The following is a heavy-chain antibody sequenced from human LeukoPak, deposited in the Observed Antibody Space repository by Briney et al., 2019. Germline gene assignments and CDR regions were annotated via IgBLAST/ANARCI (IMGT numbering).Heavy chain of an antibody. V-gene: IGHV4-39*01. Sequence: PSETLSLTCTVSGGSISSSSYYWGWIRQPPGKGLEWIGSIYYSGSTYYNPSLKSRVTISVDTSKNQFSLKLSSVTAADTAVYYCARHGTGWYGYWGQGTLVTVSS. D-gene: IGHD6-19*01. CDR2: IYYSGST. CDR1: GGSISSSSYY. CDR3: ARHGTGWYGY. J-gene: IGHJ4*02.